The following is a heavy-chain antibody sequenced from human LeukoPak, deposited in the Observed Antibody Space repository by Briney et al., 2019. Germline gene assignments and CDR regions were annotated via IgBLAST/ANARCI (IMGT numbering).Heavy chain of an antibody. Sequence: PGGSLSLSCAASVFTVSNNYMIWVRQAPGKGLEWVSVIYSGGSTYYADSVKGRFTISRDNSKNTLYLQMNSLRAEDTAVYYCARVNGYCSSTSCNHNWFDPWGQGTLVTVSS. V-gene: IGHV3-66*01. CDR3: ARVNGYCSSTSCNHNWFDP. D-gene: IGHD2-2*01. CDR2: IYSGGST. J-gene: IGHJ5*02. CDR1: VFTVSNNY.